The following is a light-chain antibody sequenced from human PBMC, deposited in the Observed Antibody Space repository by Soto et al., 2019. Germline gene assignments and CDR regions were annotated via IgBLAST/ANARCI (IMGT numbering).Light chain of an antibody. J-gene: IGKJ1*01. V-gene: IGKV1-5*03. CDR2: KAS. CDR3: QQYNSYSWT. CDR1: QSISSW. Sequence: DIQMTQSPSTLSASVGDRVTINCRASQSISSWLAWYQQKQGKXPKXXIYKASTLKSGVPSRFSGSGSGTELTITISSLQPDDCETYDGQQYNSYSWTFGQGTKVDI.